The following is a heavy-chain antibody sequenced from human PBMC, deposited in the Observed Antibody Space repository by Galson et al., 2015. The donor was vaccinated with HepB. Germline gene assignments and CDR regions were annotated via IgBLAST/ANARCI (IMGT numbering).Heavy chain of an antibody. CDR2: ISYDGSNK. V-gene: IGHV3-30*18. J-gene: IGHJ4*02. CDR3: AKVAAAGRGFDY. D-gene: IGHD6-13*01. Sequence: SLRLSCAASGFTFSSYGMHWVRQAPGKGLEWVAVISYDGSNKYYADSVKGRFTISRDNSKNTLYLQMNSLRAEDTAVYYCAKVAAAGRGFDYWGQGTLVTVSS. CDR1: GFTFSSYG.